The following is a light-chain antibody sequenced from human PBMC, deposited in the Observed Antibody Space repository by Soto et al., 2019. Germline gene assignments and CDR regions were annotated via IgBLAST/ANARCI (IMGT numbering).Light chain of an antibody. CDR2: EVS. Sequence: QSALTQPASVSGSPGQSITISCTGTSSDVGGYIYVSWYQQHPGKAPKFLIYEVSNRPSGVSNRFSGSKSGSTASLTISGLQAEDEADYYCSSYTSSNTLVFGTGTKLTVL. CDR1: SSDVGGYIY. J-gene: IGLJ1*01. V-gene: IGLV2-14*03. CDR3: SSYTSSNTLV.